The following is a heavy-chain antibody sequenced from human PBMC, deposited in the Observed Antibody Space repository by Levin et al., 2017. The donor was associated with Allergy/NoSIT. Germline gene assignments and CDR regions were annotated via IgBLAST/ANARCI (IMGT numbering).Heavy chain of an antibody. CDR1: TFSVTRNY. Sequence: GGSLRLSCTASTFSVTRNYMTWVRQPPGKGLEWLALIQNDGSTYYADSVRGRFSVSGDDSKRTVYLQMRSLGTNDTAIYFCARGATSQWTPLDYWGQGNPVTVAP. V-gene: IGHV3-66*02. J-gene: IGHJ4*02. CDR2: IQNDGST. D-gene: IGHD3/OR15-3a*01. CDR3: ARGATSQWTPLDY.